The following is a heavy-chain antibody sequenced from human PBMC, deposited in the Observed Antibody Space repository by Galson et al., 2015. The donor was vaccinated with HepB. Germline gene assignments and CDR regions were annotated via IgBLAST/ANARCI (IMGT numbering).Heavy chain of an antibody. D-gene: IGHD6-19*01. CDR1: GDSVSSNIVT. Sequence: CAISGDSVSSNIVTWNWIRQSPSRGLEWLGRTYYRSKWSNDYAVSVKSRININPDTSKNQFSMQLNSVTPEDTAVYYCARVRSGHFDNWGQGTLVTVSS. V-gene: IGHV6-1*01. CDR2: TYYRSKWSN. CDR3: ARVRSGHFDN. J-gene: IGHJ4*02.